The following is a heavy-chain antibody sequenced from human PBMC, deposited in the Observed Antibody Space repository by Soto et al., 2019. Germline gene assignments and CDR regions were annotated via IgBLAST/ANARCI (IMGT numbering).Heavy chain of an antibody. CDR2: MYPGDSDT. CDR1: GYDFNTNW. J-gene: IGHJ4*02. D-gene: IGHD3-10*01. Sequence: PGESLKISCRGSGYDFNTNWFGWVRQLPGRGLEWVGIMYPGDSDTRYNPSLQGHVTLSVDVTVSTAFLQWRSLETSDTGMYFCARLPRDCNKTTSYYADHWGQGTMVTVSS. V-gene: IGHV5-51*01. CDR3: ARLPRDCNKTTSYYADH.